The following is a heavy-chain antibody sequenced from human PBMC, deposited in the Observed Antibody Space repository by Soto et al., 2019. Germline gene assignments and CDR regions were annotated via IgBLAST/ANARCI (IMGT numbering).Heavy chain of an antibody. D-gene: IGHD3-10*01. CDR1: GGSISSSSYY. J-gene: IGHJ5*02. V-gene: IGHV4-39*01. CDR2: IYYSGST. CDR3: ARQSPLWFGELLPFDP. Sequence: QLQLQESGPGLVKPSETLSLTCTVSGGSISSSSYYWGWIRQPPGKGLEWIGSIYYSGSTYYNPSLKSRVTISVDTSKNQFSLKLSSVTAADTAVYYCARQSPLWFGELLPFDPWGQGTLVTVSS.